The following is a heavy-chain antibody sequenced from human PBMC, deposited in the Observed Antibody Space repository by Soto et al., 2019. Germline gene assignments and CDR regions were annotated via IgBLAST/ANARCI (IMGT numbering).Heavy chain of an antibody. J-gene: IGHJ5*02. Sequence: SETLSLTCAVYGGSFSGYYWSWIRQPPGKGLEWIGEINHSGSTNYNPSLKSRVTISVDTSKNQFSLKLTSVTAADTAVYYCARQPYDSSGYYYGAWGQGTLVTVSS. CDR1: GGSFSGYY. D-gene: IGHD3-22*01. CDR3: ARQPYDSSGYYYGA. CDR2: INHSGST. V-gene: IGHV4-34*01.